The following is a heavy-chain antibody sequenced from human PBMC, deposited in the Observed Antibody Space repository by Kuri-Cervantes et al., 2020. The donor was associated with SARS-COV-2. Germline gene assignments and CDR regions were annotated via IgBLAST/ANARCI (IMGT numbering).Heavy chain of an antibody. Sequence: GSLRLSCTVSGGSVSSGSYYWSWIRQPPGKGLEWIGYIYYSGSTNYNPSLKSRVTISVDTSKNQFSLKLSSVTAADTAVYYCARIVRAQLLYGDAFDIWGQGTMVTVSS. J-gene: IGHJ3*02. V-gene: IGHV4-61*01. CDR3: ARIVRAQLLYGDAFDI. D-gene: IGHD2-2*02. CDR2: IYYSGST. CDR1: GGSVSSGSYY.